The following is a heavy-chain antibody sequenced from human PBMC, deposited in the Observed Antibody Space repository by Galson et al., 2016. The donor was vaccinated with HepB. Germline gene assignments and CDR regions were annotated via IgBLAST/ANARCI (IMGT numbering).Heavy chain of an antibody. D-gene: IGHD1-26*01. V-gene: IGHV3-53*01. CDR2: IFSDGNT. J-gene: IGHJ3*02. Sequence: LRLSCAGSGFTYSSSYMTWVRQAPGKGLEWVSIIFSDGNTFYADSVKGRFTISTDKSKHTVFLQMSNLRADDTAMYYCARDGGDRGSYSVGDSFDNWGQGTMVTVSS. CDR3: ARDGGDRGSYSVGDSFDN. CDR1: GFTYSSSY.